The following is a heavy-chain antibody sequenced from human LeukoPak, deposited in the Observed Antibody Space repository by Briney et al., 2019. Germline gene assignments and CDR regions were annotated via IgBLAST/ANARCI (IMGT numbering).Heavy chain of an antibody. CDR3: ARTSSTRIAAAGYYYYYGMDV. V-gene: IGHV2-70*11. CDR1: GFSLSTSGMC. D-gene: IGHD6-13*01. J-gene: IGHJ6*02. CDR2: IDWDDDK. Sequence: SGPALVEPTQTLTLTCTFSGFSLSTSGMCVSWIRQPPGKALEWLARIDWDDDKYYSTSLKTRLTISKDTSKNQVVLTMTNMDPVDTATNYCARTSSTRIAAAGYYYYYGMDVWGQGTTVTVSS.